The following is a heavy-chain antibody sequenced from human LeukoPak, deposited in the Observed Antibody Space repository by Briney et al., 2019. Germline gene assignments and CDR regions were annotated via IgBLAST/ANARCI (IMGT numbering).Heavy chain of an antibody. D-gene: IGHD3-22*01. CDR3: ARALAYYYDSSCYYPMYYFDY. Sequence: SETLSLTCSVSGGSISSYYRSWLRQPAGKGLEWIGRIYTSGSANYNPSLKSRVTLPVDKSKNQSSLKLSSVTAADTTVYYCARALAYYYDSSCYYPMYYFDYWGQGTLVTVSS. CDR1: GGSISSYY. V-gene: IGHV4-4*07. J-gene: IGHJ4*02. CDR2: IYTSGSA.